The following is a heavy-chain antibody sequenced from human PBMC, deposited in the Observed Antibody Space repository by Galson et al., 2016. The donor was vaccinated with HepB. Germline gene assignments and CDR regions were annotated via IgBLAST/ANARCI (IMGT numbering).Heavy chain of an antibody. Sequence: QSGAEVKKPGESLSISCKAAGYSFTTYWIGWVRQMPGKGLEWMGTVHPGDSDTRYNPSFQGQVTISADKSINPAYLQWSSLRVSDTAIYYCARFTLGNWGQGTLVTVSS. D-gene: IGHD3-16*01. CDR1: GYSFTTYW. CDR2: VHPGDSDT. V-gene: IGHV5-51*01. CDR3: ARFTLGN. J-gene: IGHJ4*02.